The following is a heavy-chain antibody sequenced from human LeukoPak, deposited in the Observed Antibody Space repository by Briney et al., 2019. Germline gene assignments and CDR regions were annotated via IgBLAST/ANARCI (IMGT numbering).Heavy chain of an antibody. CDR3: ARVVSSNFDFDY. CDR2: IYTSGST. J-gene: IGHJ4*02. D-gene: IGHD5-24*01. CDR1: GYVSNLY. Sequence: GRCLRLSRAASGYVSNLYIRWVRQAPGTGLEWVSVIYTSGSTYYADSVTGRFTISRDNSKNTLYLQMNSVRAEDTAVYYCARVVSSNFDFDYWGQGTLVTVSS. V-gene: IGHV3-66*01.